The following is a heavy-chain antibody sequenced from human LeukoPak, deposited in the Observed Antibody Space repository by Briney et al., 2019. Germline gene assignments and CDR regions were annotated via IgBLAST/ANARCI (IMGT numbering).Heavy chain of an antibody. CDR1: GFTVSGNY. J-gene: IGHJ4*02. CDR2: IYTDGNT. CDR3: ARDRPYGGVGDFDY. D-gene: IGHD3-16*01. Sequence: PGGSLRLSCAVFGFTVSGNYMSWVRQAPRKGLEWVSAIYTDGNTHYAGSVEGRFTISRDSFKNTLYLQMNSLRAEDTAVYYCARDRPYGGVGDFDYWGQGTLVTVSS. V-gene: IGHV3-66*01.